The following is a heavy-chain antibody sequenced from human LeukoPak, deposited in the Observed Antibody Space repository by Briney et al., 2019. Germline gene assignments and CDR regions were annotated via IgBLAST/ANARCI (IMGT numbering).Heavy chain of an antibody. J-gene: IGHJ4*02. Sequence: ASAKVSCKASGYTFSDHYIYWVRQAPGQGLEWMGWINPNSGDTQYSQKFQGWVTMTRDTSISTAYMEVSRLKSDDTAVYYCARGRVGTTGYWGQGTLVTVSS. CDR1: GYTFSDHY. D-gene: IGHD1-7*01. V-gene: IGHV1-2*04. CDR2: INPNSGDT. CDR3: ARGRVGTTGY.